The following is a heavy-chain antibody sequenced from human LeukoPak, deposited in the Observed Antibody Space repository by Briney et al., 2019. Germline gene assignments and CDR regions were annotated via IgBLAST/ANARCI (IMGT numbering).Heavy chain of an antibody. Sequence: SETLSLTCAVYGGSFSGYYWSWIRQPPGKGLEWIGEINHSGSTNYNPSLKSRVTISVDTSKNQFSLKLSSVTAADTAVYYCARGSSYNWNVFDYWGQGTLVTVSS. CDR3: ARGSSYNWNVFDY. CDR2: INHSGST. V-gene: IGHV4-34*01. D-gene: IGHD1-20*01. CDR1: GGSFSGYY. J-gene: IGHJ4*02.